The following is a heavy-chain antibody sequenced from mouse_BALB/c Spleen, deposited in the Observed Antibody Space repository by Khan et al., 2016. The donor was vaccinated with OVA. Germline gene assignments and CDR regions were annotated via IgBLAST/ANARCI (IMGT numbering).Heavy chain of an antibody. CDR3: VRRGYGNYWFAY. Sequence: IQLVQSGAELVRPGALVKLSCKASGFNIKDYYMYWVKQRPEEGLEWIGWIDPENGNTIYDPKFQGQASITADTPSNTADLQLSSLTSEDTAVYYCVRRGYGNYWFAYWGQGTLVTVSA. CDR2: IDPENGNT. J-gene: IGHJ3*01. V-gene: IGHV14-1*02. D-gene: IGHD2-1*01. CDR1: GFNIKDYY.